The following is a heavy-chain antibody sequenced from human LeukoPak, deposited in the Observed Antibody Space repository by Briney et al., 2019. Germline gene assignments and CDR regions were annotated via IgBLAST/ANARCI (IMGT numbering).Heavy chain of an antibody. Sequence: ASVKVSCKASGYTFTSYGISWVRQAPGQGLEWMGWISAHDGNTNYAQKLQGRVTMTTDTSTSTAYMELRSLRSDDTAVYYCARDYYDSSGYYVPGSFDYWGQGTLVTVSS. J-gene: IGHJ4*02. CDR1: GYTFTSYG. CDR2: ISAHDGNT. V-gene: IGHV1-18*01. CDR3: ARDYYDSSGYYVPGSFDY. D-gene: IGHD3-22*01.